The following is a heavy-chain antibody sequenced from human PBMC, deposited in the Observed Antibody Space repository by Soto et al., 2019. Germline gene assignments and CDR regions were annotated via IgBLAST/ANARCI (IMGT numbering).Heavy chain of an antibody. V-gene: IGHV1-18*01. CDR2: ISAYNGNT. Sequence: QVQLVQSGAEVKKPGASVKVSCQASGYTFTSYGISWVRQAPGQGLEWMGWISAYNGNTNYAQKLQGRVTMTTDTSTSTAYMELRSLRSDDTAVYYCARALTSVPGIVVVPAAMHYYYYYGMDVWGQGTTVTVSS. J-gene: IGHJ6*02. CDR1: GYTFTSYG. D-gene: IGHD2-2*01. CDR3: ARALTSVPGIVVVPAAMHYYYYYGMDV.